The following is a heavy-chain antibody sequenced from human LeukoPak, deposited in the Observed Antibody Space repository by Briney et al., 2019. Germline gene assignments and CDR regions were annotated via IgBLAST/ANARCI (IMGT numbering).Heavy chain of an antibody. Sequence: GGSLRLSCAASGFTFSSYAMSWVRQAPGKGLEWVSAISGSGGSTYYADSVKGRFTISRDNSKNTLYLQMNSLRAEDTAVYYCAKLGIVVAVAATTWFDPWGQGTLVTVSS. D-gene: IGHD2-15*01. V-gene: IGHV3-23*01. CDR2: ISGSGGST. CDR1: GFTFSSYA. J-gene: IGHJ5*02. CDR3: AKLGIVVAVAATTWFDP.